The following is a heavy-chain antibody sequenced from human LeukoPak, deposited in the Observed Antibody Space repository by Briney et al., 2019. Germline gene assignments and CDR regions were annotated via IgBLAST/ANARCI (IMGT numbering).Heavy chain of an antibody. V-gene: IGHV4-61*02. Sequence: SQTLSLTCTVSGDSISSGTFYWSWIRQPAGKGLEWIGRIYTSGSTNYNPSLKSRVTISVDTSKNQFSLKLSSVTAADTAVYYCARGGYSSSWYGNWFDPWGQGTLVTVSS. CDR2: IYTSGST. CDR3: ARGGYSSSWYGNWFDP. D-gene: IGHD6-13*01. J-gene: IGHJ5*02. CDR1: GDSISSGTFY.